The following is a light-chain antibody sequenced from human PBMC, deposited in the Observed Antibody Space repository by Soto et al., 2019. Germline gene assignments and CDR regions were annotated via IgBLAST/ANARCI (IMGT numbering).Light chain of an antibody. CDR1: QSVSSNY. Sequence: ESVLTQSPATLSLSPGETATLSCRASQSVSSNYVAWFHQKPGQAPRLLIYGASSRATGVPDRFSASGSGTDFTLTISRLEPEDFAVYYCQQDGRSPFTFGPGTKVDIK. V-gene: IGKV3-20*01. CDR2: GAS. J-gene: IGKJ3*01. CDR3: QQDGRSPFT.